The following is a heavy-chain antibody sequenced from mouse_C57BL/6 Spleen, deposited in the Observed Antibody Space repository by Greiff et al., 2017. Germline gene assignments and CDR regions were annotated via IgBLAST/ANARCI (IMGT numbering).Heavy chain of an antibody. D-gene: IGHD1-1*01. Sequence: EVQRVESGPGLVKPSQSLSLTCSVTGYSITSGYYWNWIRQFPGNKLEWMGYISYDGSNNYNPSLKNRISITRDTSKHQFFLKLNSVTTEDTATYYCARDPLDYYGSSYYFDYWGQGTTLTVSS. CDR1: GYSITSGYY. V-gene: IGHV3-6*01. CDR3: ARDPLDYYGSSYYFDY. J-gene: IGHJ2*01. CDR2: ISYDGSN.